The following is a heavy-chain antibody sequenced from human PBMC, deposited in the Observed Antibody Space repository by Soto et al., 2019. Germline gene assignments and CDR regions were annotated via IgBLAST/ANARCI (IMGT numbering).Heavy chain of an antibody. J-gene: IGHJ4*02. CDR3: ARSHDDIVVVPAAMPDYFDY. CDR1: GGTFSSYT. Sequence: SVKVSCKASGGTFSSYTISWVRQAPGQGLEWMGRIIPILGIANYAQKFQGRVTITADKSTSTAYMELSSLRSEDTAVYYCARSHDDIVVVPAAMPDYFDYWGQGTLVTVSS. V-gene: IGHV1-69*02. CDR2: IIPILGIA. D-gene: IGHD2-2*01.